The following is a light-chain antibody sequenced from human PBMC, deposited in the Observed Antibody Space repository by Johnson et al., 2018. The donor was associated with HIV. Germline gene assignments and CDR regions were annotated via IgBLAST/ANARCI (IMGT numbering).Light chain of an antibody. CDR1: SSNVGNNY. V-gene: IGLV1-51*02. CDR3: GTWDSSLSAHYV. Sequence: QSVLTQPPSVSAAPGQKVTICCSGTSSNVGNNYVSWYQQFPGTAPKLLIYEKNKRPSGIPDRFSASKSGTSATLAITGLQTGDEADYYCGTWDSSLSAHYVFGTGTKVTVL. J-gene: IGLJ1*01. CDR2: EKN.